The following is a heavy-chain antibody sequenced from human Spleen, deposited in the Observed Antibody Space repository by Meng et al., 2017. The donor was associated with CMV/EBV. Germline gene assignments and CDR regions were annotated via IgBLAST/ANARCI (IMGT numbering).Heavy chain of an antibody. J-gene: IGHJ6*02. CDR2: INHSGST. CDR1: GGSFSGYY. CDR3: AKFSATGAYYYGMDV. D-gene: IGHD1-1*01. V-gene: IGHV4-34*01. Sequence: GSLRLSCAVYGGSFSGYYWSWIRQPPGKGLEWIGEINHSGSTNYNPSLKSRVTISVDTSKNQFSLKLYSVTAADTAVYYCAKFSATGAYYYGMDVWGQGTTVTVSS.